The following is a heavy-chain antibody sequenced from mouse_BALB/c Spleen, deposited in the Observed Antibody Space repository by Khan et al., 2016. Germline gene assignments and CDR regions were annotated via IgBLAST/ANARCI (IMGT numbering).Heavy chain of an antibody. V-gene: IGHV9-3-1*01. CDR3: ARGQFITKATPAY. CDR1: GYIFTNYG. J-gene: IGHJ3*01. CDR2: INTYTGEP. D-gene: IGHD1-2*01. Sequence: QIQLVQSGPELKKPGETVKISCKASGYIFTNYGMNWVKQAPGKGLKWMAWINTYTGEPTYADDFKGRFAFSLETSASTAYLQINNLKNEDTATYFGARGQFITKATPAYWGQGTLVTVSA.